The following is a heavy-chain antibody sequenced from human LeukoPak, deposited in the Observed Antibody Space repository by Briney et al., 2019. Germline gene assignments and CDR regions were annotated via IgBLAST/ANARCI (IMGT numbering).Heavy chain of an antibody. CDR2: IYYSGST. V-gene: IGHV4-39*01. Sequence: SETLSLTCAVYGGSFSSYYWGWIRQPPGKGLEWIGSIYYSGSTYYNPSLKSRVTISVDTSKNQFSLKLSSVTAADTAVYYCARHRGRFVWFGEFHYWGQGTLVTVSS. CDR3: ARHRGRFVWFGEFHY. J-gene: IGHJ4*02. D-gene: IGHD3-10*01. CDR1: GGSFSSYY.